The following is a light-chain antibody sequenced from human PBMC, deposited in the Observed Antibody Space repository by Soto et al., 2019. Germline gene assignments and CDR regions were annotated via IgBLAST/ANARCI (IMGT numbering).Light chain of an antibody. Sequence: QSALTQPPSVSGSPGQSVTISCTGTSSDVGSYNRVSWYQQPPGTAPKLMIYEVSNRPSGVPDRFSGSKSGNTASLTISGLQAEAEADYYCSSYTSSSAWVFGGGTKVTVL. CDR1: SSDVGSYNR. V-gene: IGLV2-18*02. CDR3: SSYTSSSAWV. CDR2: EVS. J-gene: IGLJ2*01.